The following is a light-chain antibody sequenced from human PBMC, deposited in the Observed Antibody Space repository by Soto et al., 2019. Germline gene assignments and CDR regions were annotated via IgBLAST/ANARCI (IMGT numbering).Light chain of an antibody. CDR3: QQDHSYSPST. Sequence: DIQMTQSPSTLSASVGDRVTVTCRASQSISSWLAWYQQKPGKAPKLLIYDAYSLESGVPSRFSGSRSGTEFSLTISSLQPGDFATYDYQQDHSYSPSTFGPGTKVDIK. V-gene: IGKV1-5*01. CDR2: DAY. CDR1: QSISSW. J-gene: IGKJ3*01.